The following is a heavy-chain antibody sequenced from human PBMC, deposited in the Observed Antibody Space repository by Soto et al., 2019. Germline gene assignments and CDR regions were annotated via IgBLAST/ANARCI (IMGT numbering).Heavy chain of an antibody. Sequence: QVQLVQSGAEVKKPGASVKVSCKASGYTFTSYGISWVRQAPGQGLEWMGWISAYNGNTNYAQKLQGRVTMTTDTSTSTAYRELRSLRSDDTAVYYCARSPSSIAAQGWFDPWGQGTLVTVSS. D-gene: IGHD6-6*01. J-gene: IGHJ5*02. V-gene: IGHV1-18*01. CDR1: GYTFTSYG. CDR2: ISAYNGNT. CDR3: ARSPSSIAAQGWFDP.